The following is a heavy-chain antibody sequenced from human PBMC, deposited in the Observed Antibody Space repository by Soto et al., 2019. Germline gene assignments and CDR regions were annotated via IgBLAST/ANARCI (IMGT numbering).Heavy chain of an antibody. D-gene: IGHD2-2*01. CDR2: IEPDGSAI. CDR3: ARDRGYIVVH. J-gene: IGHJ6*04. CDR1: GFIFSSYS. Sequence: GGSLRLSCAASGFIFSSYSMNWVRQAPGKGLEWVANIEPDGSAIYYADSVKGRFTIARDNAKNSLYLQMNSLRAEDTAVYYCARDRGYIVVHWGKGTTVTVSS. V-gene: IGHV3-7*01.